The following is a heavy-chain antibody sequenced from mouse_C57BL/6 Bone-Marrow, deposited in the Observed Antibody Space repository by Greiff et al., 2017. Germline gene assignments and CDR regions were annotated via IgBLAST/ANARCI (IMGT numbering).Heavy chain of an antibody. CDR1: GYTFTSYW. CDR3: ARWRAYYYGRDY. CDR2: IHPNSGST. Sequence: VQLQQPGAELVKPGASVKLSCKASGYTFTSYWMHWVKQRPGQGLEWIGMIHPNSGSTNYNEKFKSKATLTVDKSSSTAYMQLSSLTSEDSAVYYCARWRAYYYGRDYWGQGTTLTVAS. D-gene: IGHD1-1*01. V-gene: IGHV1-64*01. J-gene: IGHJ2*01.